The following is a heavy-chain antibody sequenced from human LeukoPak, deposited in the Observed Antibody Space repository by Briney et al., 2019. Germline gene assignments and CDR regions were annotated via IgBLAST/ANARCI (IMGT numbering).Heavy chain of an antibody. Sequence: GGSLRLSCAASGFTFSSYAMSWVRQAPGKGLEWVSAISGSGGSTYYADSVKGRFTISRDNSKNTLYLQMNSLRAEDTAVYYCAKQTQYLEGFGENDAFDIWGQGTMVTVSP. CDR3: AKQTQYLEGFGENDAFDI. J-gene: IGHJ3*02. CDR2: ISGSGGST. V-gene: IGHV3-23*01. D-gene: IGHD3-10*01. CDR1: GFTFSSYA.